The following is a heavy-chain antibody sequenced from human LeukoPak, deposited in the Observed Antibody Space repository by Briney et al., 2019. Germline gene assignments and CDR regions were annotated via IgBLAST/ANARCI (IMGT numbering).Heavy chain of an antibody. Sequence: GGSLRLSCAASGFIFNRYGMNWVRQAPGRGLEWISYISGSFITIEYADSAKGRFTISRNNARNSLFLQTNSLRDEDTALYYCVRTYDVLSGGFDYWGQGTPVTVSS. D-gene: IGHD3-9*01. CDR2: ISGSFITI. CDR1: GFIFNRYG. J-gene: IGHJ4*02. CDR3: VRTYDVLSGGFDY. V-gene: IGHV3-48*02.